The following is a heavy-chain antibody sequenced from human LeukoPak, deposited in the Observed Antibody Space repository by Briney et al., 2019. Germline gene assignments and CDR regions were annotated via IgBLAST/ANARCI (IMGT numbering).Heavy chain of an antibody. J-gene: IGHJ4*02. D-gene: IGHD4-23*01. CDR3: ARPPYGGVNY. CDR2: IYSGGSI. CDR1: GLTVSSY. Sequence: GGSLRLSCAASGLTVSSYMSWVRQAPGKGLEWVSVIYSGGSIYYADSVKGRFTISRDKSKNTLYLQMNSLRAEDTAVYYCARPPYGGVNYWGQGTLVTVSS. V-gene: IGHV3-66*04.